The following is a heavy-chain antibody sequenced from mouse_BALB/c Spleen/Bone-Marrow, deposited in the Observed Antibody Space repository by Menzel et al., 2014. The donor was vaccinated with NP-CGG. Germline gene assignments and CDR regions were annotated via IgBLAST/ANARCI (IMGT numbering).Heavy chain of an antibody. V-gene: IGHV14-3*02. D-gene: IGHD1-1*01. J-gene: IGHJ3*01. CDR3: ARGYGRSAGFAY. CDR2: IDPANGNT. Sequence: EVQLQQSGAELVKPGASVKLSYTASGFNIKDTYIHWVKQRPEQGLEWIGGIDPANGNTKYDPKFQGKATITADTSSNTAYLQLSSRTSEEAAVDYCARGYGRSAGFAYWGQGTLVTVSA. CDR1: GFNIKDTY.